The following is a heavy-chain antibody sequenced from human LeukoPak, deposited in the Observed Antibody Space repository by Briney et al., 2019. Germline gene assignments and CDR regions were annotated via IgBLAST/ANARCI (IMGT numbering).Heavy chain of an antibody. V-gene: IGHV5-51*01. CDR2: IYPGDSDT. D-gene: IGHD3-10*01. Sequence: GESLKISCKGSGYSVTSYWIGWVRQMPGKGLEWMVIIYPGDSDTRYSPSFQGQVTISADKSISTAYLQWSSLKASDTAMYYCARHVGITMVRGVLTYFDYWGQGTLVTVSS. CDR3: ARHVGITMVRGVLTYFDY. J-gene: IGHJ4*02. CDR1: GYSVTSYW.